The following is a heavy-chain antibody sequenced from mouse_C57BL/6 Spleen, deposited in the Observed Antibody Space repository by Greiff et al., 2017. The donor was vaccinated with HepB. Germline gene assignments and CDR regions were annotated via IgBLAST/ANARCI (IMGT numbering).Heavy chain of an antibody. V-gene: IGHV1-61*01. CDR2: IYPSDSET. J-gene: IGHJ2*01. D-gene: IGHD4-1*01. Sequence: QVQLQQSGAELVRPGSSVKLSCKASGYTFTSYWMDWVKQRPGQGLEWIGNIYPSDSETHYNQKFKDKATLTVDKSSSTAYMQLSSLTSEDSSVYYCAREKDWDNPFDYWGQGTTLTVSS. CDR3: AREKDWDNPFDY. CDR1: GYTFTSYW.